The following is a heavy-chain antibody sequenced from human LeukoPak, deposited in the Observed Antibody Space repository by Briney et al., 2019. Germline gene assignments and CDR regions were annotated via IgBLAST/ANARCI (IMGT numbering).Heavy chain of an antibody. CDR2: FYYSGST. Sequence: SETLSLTCTVSGGSVSSSNYYWGWIRRPPGKGLEWIGSFYYSGSTYYNPSLKSRVTISVDTSTNQFSLRLSSMTAADTAVYYCRSYGSGSYYTGYWGQGTLVTVSS. J-gene: IGHJ4*02. D-gene: IGHD3-10*01. CDR3: RSYGSGSYYTGY. V-gene: IGHV4-39*07. CDR1: GGSVSSSNYY.